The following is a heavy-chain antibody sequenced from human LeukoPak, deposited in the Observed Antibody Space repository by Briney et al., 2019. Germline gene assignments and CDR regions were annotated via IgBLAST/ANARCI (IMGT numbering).Heavy chain of an antibody. J-gene: IGHJ5*02. CDR3: AGRRWARARNWFDP. CDR2: IYYSGST. V-gene: IGHV4-30-4*01. Sequence: SETLSLTCTVSGGSISSGDYYWSWIRQPPGKGLEWIGYIYYSGSTYYSPSLKSRVTISVDTSKNQFSLKLSSVTAADTAVYYCAGRRWARARNWFDPWGQGTLVTVSS. CDR1: GGSISSGDYY. D-gene: IGHD5-24*01.